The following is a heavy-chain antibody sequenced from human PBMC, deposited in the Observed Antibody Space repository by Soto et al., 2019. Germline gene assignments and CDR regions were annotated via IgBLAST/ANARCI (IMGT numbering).Heavy chain of an antibody. D-gene: IGHD1-1*01. CDR3: VRDPSSVTTRRLDY. CDR2: TWYDGSNK. J-gene: IGHJ4*02. Sequence: PGGSLRLSCAASGFTFSSYGMHWVRQAPGKGLEWVAVTWYDGSNKNYADSVKGRFTISRDNSKNTMYLQMNSLRAEDTAVYYCVRDPSSVTTRRLDYWGQGTLVTVSS. CDR1: GFTFSSYG. V-gene: IGHV3-33*01.